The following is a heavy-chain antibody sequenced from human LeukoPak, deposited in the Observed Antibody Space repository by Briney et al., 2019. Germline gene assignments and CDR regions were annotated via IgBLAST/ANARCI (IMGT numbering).Heavy chain of an antibody. CDR1: GYTFTSYY. Sequence: ASVKVSCKASGYTFTSYYMHWVRQAPGQGLEWMGIINPSGGSTSYAQKFQGRVTMTRDTSTSTVYMELSSLRSEDTAVYYCARTMTPGAANRAFDYWGQGTLVTVSS. CDR2: INPSGGST. CDR3: ARTMTPGAANRAFDY. V-gene: IGHV1-46*03. J-gene: IGHJ4*02. D-gene: IGHD4/OR15-4a*01.